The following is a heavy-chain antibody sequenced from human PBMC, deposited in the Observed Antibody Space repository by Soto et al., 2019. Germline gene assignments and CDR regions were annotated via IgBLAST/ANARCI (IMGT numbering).Heavy chain of an antibody. J-gene: IGHJ4*02. CDR1: GYTFTSYG. D-gene: IGHD6-19*01. Sequence: QVQLVQSGAEVKKPGASVKVSCKASGYTFTSYGISWVRQAPGQGLEWMGWISAYNGNTNYAQKLQGRVTMTTDTSTSTAYMELRSLRSDDTAVYYCARERWAGEVATSSGWFDYWGQGTLVTVSS. CDR2: ISAYNGNT. V-gene: IGHV1-18*01. CDR3: ARERWAGEVATSSGWFDY.